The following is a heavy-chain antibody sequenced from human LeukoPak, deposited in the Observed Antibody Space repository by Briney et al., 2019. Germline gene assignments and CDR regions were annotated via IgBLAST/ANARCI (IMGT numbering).Heavy chain of an antibody. CDR2: INHSGST. J-gene: IGHJ4*02. CDR1: GGSFSGYY. CDR3: ARGRLMGGGGLLDY. V-gene: IGHV4-34*01. Sequence: SETLSLTCAVYGGSFSGYYWSWIRQPPGKGLEWIGEINHSGSTNYNPSLKSRVTISVDTSKNQFSLKLSSVTAADTAVYYCARGRLMGGGGLLDYWGQGTLVTVSS. D-gene: IGHD3-16*01.